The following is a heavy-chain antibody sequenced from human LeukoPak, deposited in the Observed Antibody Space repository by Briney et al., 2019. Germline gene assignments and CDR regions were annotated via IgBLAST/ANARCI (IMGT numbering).Heavy chain of an antibody. V-gene: IGHV4-59*01. D-gene: IGHD4-17*01. CDR3: ARTTTRYIAFDI. J-gene: IGHJ3*02. Sequence: SETLSLTCSVSGGSIFADYWSWIRQPPGKGLEWIGYIYYSGSANYNPSLKSRVTISVDTSKNQFSLKLSSVTAADTAVYYCARTTTRYIAFDIWGQGTMVTVSS. CDR2: IYYSGSA. CDR1: GGSIFADY.